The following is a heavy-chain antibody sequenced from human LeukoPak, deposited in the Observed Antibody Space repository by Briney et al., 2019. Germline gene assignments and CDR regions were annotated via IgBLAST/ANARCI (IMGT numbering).Heavy chain of an antibody. Sequence: ASVKVSCKASGYTFTNYYMHWVRQAPGQGLEWMGLINPSGGFTSYAQKFQGRVTVTSDTSTSTVYMELSSLRSEDTAVYYCARAHSSGFIDAFDIWGQGTMVTVSS. D-gene: IGHD6-19*01. J-gene: IGHJ3*02. CDR3: ARAHSSGFIDAFDI. V-gene: IGHV1-46*01. CDR2: INPSGGFT. CDR1: GYTFTNYY.